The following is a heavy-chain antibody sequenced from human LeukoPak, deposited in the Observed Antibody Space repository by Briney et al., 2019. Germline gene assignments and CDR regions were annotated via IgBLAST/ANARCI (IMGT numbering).Heavy chain of an antibody. CDR3: ARDSKLYCSSTSCYMDV. Sequence: PGGSPRLSCEASGFTFSAYRMNWVRQAPGKGLEWVSSISICSTYIYYVDSVQGRFTISRDNAQNSLYLRINSLRAEDTAVYYCARDSKLYCSSTSCYMDVWGKGTTVTVSS. J-gene: IGHJ6*04. V-gene: IGHV3-21*01. CDR2: ISICSTYI. CDR1: GFTFSAYR. D-gene: IGHD2-2*01.